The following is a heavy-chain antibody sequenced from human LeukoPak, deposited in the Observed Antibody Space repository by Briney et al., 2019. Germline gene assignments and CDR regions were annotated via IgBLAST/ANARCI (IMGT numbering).Heavy chain of an antibody. Sequence: GESLKISCKGSGYRFTSYWIGWVRQIPGKGLEWMAIIYPADSDIRYSPSFQGQVTISADKSISTAYLQWSSLKASDTAMYYCARRPIAAARVWFDPWGQGTLVTVSS. D-gene: IGHD6-13*01. CDR1: GYRFTSYW. CDR3: ARRPIAAARVWFDP. V-gene: IGHV5-51*01. CDR2: IYPADSDI. J-gene: IGHJ5*02.